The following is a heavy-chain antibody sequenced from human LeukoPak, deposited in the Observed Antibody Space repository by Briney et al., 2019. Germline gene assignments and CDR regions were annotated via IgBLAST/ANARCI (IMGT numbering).Heavy chain of an antibody. D-gene: IGHD3-10*01. CDR3: AKDANYYGSGSYYIGTYYFDY. CDR1: GFTLSSYA. Sequence: GGSLRLSCAAPGFTLSSYAMSWVRQAPGKGLEWVSAISGSGGSTYYADSVKGRFTISRDNSKNTLYLQMNSLRAEDTAVYYCAKDANYYGSGSYYIGTYYFDYWGQGTLVTVSS. J-gene: IGHJ4*02. CDR2: ISGSGGST. V-gene: IGHV3-23*01.